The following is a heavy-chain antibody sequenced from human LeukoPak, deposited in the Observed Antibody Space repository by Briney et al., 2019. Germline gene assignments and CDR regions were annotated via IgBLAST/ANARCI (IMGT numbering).Heavy chain of an antibody. CDR1: GFTFFNYW. V-gene: IGHV3-7*04. J-gene: IGHJ4*02. Sequence: PGGSLRLSCAASGFTFFNYWMSWVCQAPGKGLEWVAHIKQDGSETYYVDSVKGRFTISRDNARSSLFLQMTSLRAEDTAIYYCARGGCSSTRCFAGFFDYWGQGTLVTVSS. CDR2: IKQDGSET. D-gene: IGHD2-2*01. CDR3: ARGGCSSTRCFAGFFDY.